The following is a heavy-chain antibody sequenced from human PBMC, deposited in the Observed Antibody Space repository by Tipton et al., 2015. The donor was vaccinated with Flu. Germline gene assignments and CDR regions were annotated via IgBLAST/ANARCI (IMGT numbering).Heavy chain of an antibody. CDR3: ARHTGDSVRGVIDY. Sequence: TLSLTCSVSGDSIASPYFWGWIRQPPGKGLEWIGSIYHSGSTYYNPSLKSRLTMSVDTSKNQFSLKLSSVTAADTAVYYCARHTGDSVRGVIDYWGQGTLVTVSS. CDR2: IYHSGST. J-gene: IGHJ4*02. V-gene: IGHV4-38-2*01. D-gene: IGHD3-10*02. CDR1: GDSIASPYF.